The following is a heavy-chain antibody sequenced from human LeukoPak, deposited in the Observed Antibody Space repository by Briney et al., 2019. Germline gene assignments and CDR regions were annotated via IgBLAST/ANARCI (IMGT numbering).Heavy chain of an antibody. CDR3: AREADFWSGHSYGGMDV. CDR1: GGSVSSGSYY. Sequence: SETLSLTCSVSGGSVSSGSYYWSWIRQSPGKGLEWIGYIYYSGSINYNPSLKSRITISVDTSKNQFSLRLSSVTAADTAVYFCAREADFWSGHSYGGMDVWGQGTTVTVSS. D-gene: IGHD3-3*01. CDR2: IYYSGSI. V-gene: IGHV4-61*01. J-gene: IGHJ6*02.